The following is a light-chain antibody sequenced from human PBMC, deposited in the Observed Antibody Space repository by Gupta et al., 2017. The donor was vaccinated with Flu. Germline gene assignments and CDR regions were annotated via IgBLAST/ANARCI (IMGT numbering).Light chain of an antibody. CDR1: QNIGTN. Sequence: EIVMPQSAAILSVSPGERATLSCRASQNIGTNLAWYQLKPGQAPRLLIHGASTRHTDVPARFSGSGSGTEFTLTIRSLQSEDFAVYYCHQYKDWLTFGQGTKLEN. V-gene: IGKV3-15*01. CDR3: HQYKDWLT. J-gene: IGKJ2*01. CDR2: GAS.